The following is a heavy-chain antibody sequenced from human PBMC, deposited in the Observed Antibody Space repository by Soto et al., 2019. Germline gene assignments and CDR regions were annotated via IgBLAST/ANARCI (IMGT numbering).Heavy chain of an antibody. V-gene: IGHV3-9*01. CDR1: GFTFDDYA. Sequence: EVQLVESGGGLVQPGRSLRLSCAASGFTFDDYAMHWVRQAPGKGLEWVSGISWNSGSIGYSDSVKGRFTISRDNAKNSLYLQMNTLRAEDTALYYCANGYCCGGSCYLTYYFDYWGQGSLVPVSS. J-gene: IGHJ4*02. CDR3: ANGYCCGGSCYLTYYFDY. CDR2: ISWNSGSI. D-gene: IGHD2-15*01.